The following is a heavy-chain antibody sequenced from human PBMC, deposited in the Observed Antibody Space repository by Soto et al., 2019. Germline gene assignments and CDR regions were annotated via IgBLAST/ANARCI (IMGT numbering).Heavy chain of an antibody. D-gene: IGHD1-26*01. V-gene: IGHV3-33*01. CDR2: IWYDGSNK. J-gene: IGHJ6*02. CDR3: ARDAIATNYYYYYGMDV. Sequence: QVQLVESGGGVVQPGRSLRLSCAASGFTFSSYGMHWVRQAPGKGLEWVAVIWYDGSNKYYADSVKGRFTISRDNSKNTLYLQMNSLRAEDTAVYYCARDAIATNYYYYYGMDVWGQGTTVTVSS. CDR1: GFTFSSYG.